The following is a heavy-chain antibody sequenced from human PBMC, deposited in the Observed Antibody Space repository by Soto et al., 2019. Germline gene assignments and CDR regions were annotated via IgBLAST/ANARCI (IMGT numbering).Heavy chain of an antibody. CDR1: GCTFSRYG. V-gene: IGHV3-21*01. CDR3: ARDPGYRSSCGYYYYGMDV. D-gene: IGHD6-13*01. Sequence: PXGFMRGSRAASGCTFSRYGMNWVRQAPGKGLGWVSSSSSSSSYIYYADSVKGRFTISRDNAKNSLYLQMNSLRAEDTAVYYCARDPGYRSSCGYYYYGMDVWGQGTTVTFSS. CDR2: SSSSSSYI. J-gene: IGHJ6*02.